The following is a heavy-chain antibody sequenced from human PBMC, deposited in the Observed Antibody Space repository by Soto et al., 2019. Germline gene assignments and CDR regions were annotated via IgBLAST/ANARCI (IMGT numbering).Heavy chain of an antibody. D-gene: IGHD2-2*01. Sequence: SETLSLTCAVSGVSVTSGNWWTWVRQSPPRGLEYIGEIFHDGTAHYSPSFESRVAMSVDTSRNQSSLTLTSVTAADTAVYFSASLGYDTRLNYLYLDFWGPGALVTVSS. CDR3: ASLGYDTRLNYLYLDF. V-gene: IGHV4-4*02. CDR1: GVSVTSGNW. J-gene: IGHJ4*02. CDR2: IFHDGTA.